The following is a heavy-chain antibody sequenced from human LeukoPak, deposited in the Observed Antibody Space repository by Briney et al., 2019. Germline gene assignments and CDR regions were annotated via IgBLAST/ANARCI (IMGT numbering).Heavy chain of an antibody. CDR1: GFTFSSYA. CDR2: ISGSGGST. J-gene: IGHJ4*02. Sequence: GGSLRLSYAASGFTFSSYAMSWVRQAPGKGLEWVSAISGSGGSTYYADSVKGRFTISRDNSKNTLYLQMNSLRAEDTAVYYCAKVGDYYGSGSYYDYWGQGTLVTVSS. CDR3: AKVGDYYGSGSYYDY. D-gene: IGHD3-10*01. V-gene: IGHV3-23*01.